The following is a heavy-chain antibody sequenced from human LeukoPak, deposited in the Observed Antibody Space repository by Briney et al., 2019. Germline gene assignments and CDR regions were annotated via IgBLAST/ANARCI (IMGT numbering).Heavy chain of an antibody. Sequence: PSETLSLTCTVSGGSTSSRNYYWGWIRQPPGKGLEWIGYIYYSGSTNYNPSLKSRVTISVDTSKNQFSLKLSSVTAADTAVYYCARDGRVAHFDYWGQGTLVTVSS. CDR2: IYYSGST. D-gene: IGHD5-12*01. CDR1: GGSTSSRNYY. V-gene: IGHV4-61*01. CDR3: ARDGRVAHFDY. J-gene: IGHJ4*02.